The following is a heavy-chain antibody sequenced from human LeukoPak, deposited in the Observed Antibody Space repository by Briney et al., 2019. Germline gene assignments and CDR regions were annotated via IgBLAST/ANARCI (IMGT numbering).Heavy chain of an antibody. Sequence: PGGSLRLSCAASGFTFSSYAKSWVRQAPGKGLEWVSVVYSGDNTYYADSVKGRFTISRDNSKNTLYLQMNSLRAEGTAVYYCARDREPGTSASRFDYWGQGTLVTVSS. CDR3: ARDREPGTSASRFDY. CDR2: VYSGDNT. V-gene: IGHV3-53*01. J-gene: IGHJ4*02. D-gene: IGHD2-8*02. CDR1: GFTFSSYA.